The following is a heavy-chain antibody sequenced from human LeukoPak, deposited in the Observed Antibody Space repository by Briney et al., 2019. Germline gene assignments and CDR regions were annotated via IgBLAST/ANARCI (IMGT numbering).Heavy chain of an antibody. CDR3: ARRRVCSGGSCGAFDI. CDR2: IYTSGST. D-gene: IGHD2-15*01. CDR1: GGSISSYY. J-gene: IGHJ3*02. Sequence: SETLSRTFTVSGGSISSYYWSWIRQPAGKGLELIGRIYTSGSTNYNPSLKSRVTMSADTSKNQFSLKLSSVTAADTAVYYCARRRVCSGGSCGAFDIWGQGTMVTVSS. V-gene: IGHV4-4*07.